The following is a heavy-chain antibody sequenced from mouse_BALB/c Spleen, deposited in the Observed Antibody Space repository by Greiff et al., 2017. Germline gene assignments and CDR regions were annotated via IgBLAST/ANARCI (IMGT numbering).Heavy chain of an antibody. CDR3: AREEGSDYYFDD. CDR2: ISSGGGST. CDR1: GFAFSSYD. Sequence: EVQLVESGGGLVKPGGSLKLSCAASGFAFSSYDMSWVRQTPEKRLEWVAYISSGGGSTYYPDTVKGRFTISRDNARNILYLQMSSLRSEDTAMYYCAREEGSDYYFDDWGQGTTLTVSS. D-gene: IGHD2-4*01. V-gene: IGHV5-12-1*01. J-gene: IGHJ2*01.